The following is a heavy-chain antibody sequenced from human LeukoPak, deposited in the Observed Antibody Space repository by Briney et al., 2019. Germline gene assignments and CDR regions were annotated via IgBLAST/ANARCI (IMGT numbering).Heavy chain of an antibody. CDR3: ARGSIAAAGKDGMDV. V-gene: IGHV3-30*04. Sequence: GGSLRLSCGASGFTFSNYAMHWVRQAPGKGLEWVAVISYDGKKKYYADSVKGRFTISRDNAKNSLYLQMNSLRAEDTAVYYCARGSIAAAGKDGMDVWGQGTTVTVSS. J-gene: IGHJ6*02. D-gene: IGHD6-13*01. CDR1: GFTFSNYA. CDR2: ISYDGKKK.